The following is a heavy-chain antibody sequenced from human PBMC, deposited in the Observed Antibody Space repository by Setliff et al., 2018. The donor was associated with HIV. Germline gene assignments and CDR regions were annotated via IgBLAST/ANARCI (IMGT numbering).Heavy chain of an antibody. CDR1: GGSLTNYY. CDR2: IVDSGST. CDR3: ARAPSCADSWCYMYYYYYYGMDV. D-gene: IGHD2-8*01. J-gene: IGHJ6*02. Sequence: SETLSLTCTLYGGSLTNYYWTWIRQSPEKGLEWIGEIVDSGSTNYSPSLKSRVTISLDTSKKQFSLRLSSVTAADTGVYYCARAPSCADSWCYMYYYYYYGMDVWGLGTTVTVSS. V-gene: IGHV4-34*12.